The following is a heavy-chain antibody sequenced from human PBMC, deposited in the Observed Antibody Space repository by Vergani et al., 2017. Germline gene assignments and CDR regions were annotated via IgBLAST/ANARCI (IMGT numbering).Heavy chain of an antibody. D-gene: IGHD1-14*01. CDR1: GFTFDDYA. CDR3: ARDQGRTFDY. J-gene: IGHJ4*02. V-gene: IGHV3-33*08. CDR2: IWYDGSNK. Sequence: VQLVESGGGLVQPGRSLRLSCAASGFTFDDYAMHWVRQAPGKGLEWVAVIWYDGSNKYYADSVKGRFTISRDNSKNTLYLQMNSLRAEDTAVYYCARDQGRTFDYWGQGTLVTVSS.